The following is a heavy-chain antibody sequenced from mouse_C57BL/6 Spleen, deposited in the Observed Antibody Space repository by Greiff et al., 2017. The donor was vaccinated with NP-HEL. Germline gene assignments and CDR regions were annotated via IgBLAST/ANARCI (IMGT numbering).Heavy chain of an antibody. V-gene: IGHV14-4*01. CDR2: IDPENGDT. CDR3: TTHYDYDYAMDY. J-gene: IGHJ4*01. CDR1: GFNIKDDY. Sequence: VQLKQSGAELVRPGASVKLSCTASGFNIKDDYMHWVKQRPEQGLEWIGWIDPENGDTEYASKFQGKATITADTSSNTAYLQLSSLTSEDTAVYYCTTHYDYDYAMDYWGQGTSVTVSS. D-gene: IGHD2-4*01.